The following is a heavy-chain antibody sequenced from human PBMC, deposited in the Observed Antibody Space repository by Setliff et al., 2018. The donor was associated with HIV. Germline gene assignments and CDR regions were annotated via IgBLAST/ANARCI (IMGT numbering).Heavy chain of an antibody. CDR1: GITVSGIY. V-gene: IGHV3-53*01. Sequence: PGGSLRLSCVASGITVSGIYMTWVRQAPGKGLEWVSVINGGTTTYYADSVKGRFTISRDNAKNSLYLQMNSLRAEDTAVYYCARGDCSSTSCPYLDYWGQGTLVTVSS. D-gene: IGHD2-2*01. CDR2: INGGTTT. CDR3: ARGDCSSTSCPYLDY. J-gene: IGHJ4*02.